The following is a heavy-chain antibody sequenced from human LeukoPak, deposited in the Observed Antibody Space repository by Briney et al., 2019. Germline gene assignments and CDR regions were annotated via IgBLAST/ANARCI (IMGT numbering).Heavy chain of an antibody. CDR2: ISYDGSNK. V-gene: IGHV3-30*03. CDR3: ARVYGYDLVGYFDY. Sequence: PGGSLRLSCAASGFTFSSYSMNWVRQAPGKGLEWVAVISYDGSNKYYADSVKGRFTISRDNSKNTLYLQMNSLRAEDTAVYYCARVYGYDLVGYFDYWGQGTLVTVSS. J-gene: IGHJ4*02. D-gene: IGHD5-12*01. CDR1: GFTFSSYS.